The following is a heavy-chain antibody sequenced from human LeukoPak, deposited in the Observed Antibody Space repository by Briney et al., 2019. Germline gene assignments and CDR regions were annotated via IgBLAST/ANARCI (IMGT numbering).Heavy chain of an antibody. Sequence: AGESLKISCEGSGYSFTTYWIGWVRQMPGKGLEWMGIIYPGDSDTRYSPSFQGQVTISADKSISTAYLQWSSLKAADTAMYYCARAQGYSSSWPRHFDYWGQRTLVTVSS. J-gene: IGHJ4*02. V-gene: IGHV5-51*01. CDR2: IYPGDSDT. D-gene: IGHD6-13*01. CDR3: ARAQGYSSSWPRHFDY. CDR1: GYSFTTYW.